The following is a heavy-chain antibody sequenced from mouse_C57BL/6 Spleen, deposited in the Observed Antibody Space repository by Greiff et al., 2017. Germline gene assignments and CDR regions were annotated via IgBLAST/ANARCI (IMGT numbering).Heavy chain of an antibody. CDR1: GYSITSGYY. J-gene: IGHJ2*01. CDR2: ISYDGSN. Sequence: EVQLQESGPGLVKPSQSLSLTCSVTGYSITSGYYWNWIRQFPGNKLEWMGYISYDGSNNYNPSLKNRISITRDTSKNQFFLKLNSVTTEDTATYYCARVGYGSSSDYWGQGTTRTVSS. D-gene: IGHD1-1*01. CDR3: ARVGYGSSSDY. V-gene: IGHV3-6*01.